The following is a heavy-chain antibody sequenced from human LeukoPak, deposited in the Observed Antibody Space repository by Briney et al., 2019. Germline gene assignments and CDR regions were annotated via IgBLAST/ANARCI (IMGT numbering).Heavy chain of an antibody. CDR1: GFTYSNFW. J-gene: IGHJ4*02. CDR2: INGEGSST. Sequence: GGSLRLSCAASGFTYSNFWMHWLRQAPGKGLVWVSRINGEGSSTSYADSVKGRFTISRDNAKNTLYLQMNSLRAEDTAMYYCARVLYTSGWYPPDYWGQGTLVTVSS. CDR3: ARVLYTSGWYPPDY. V-gene: IGHV3-74*01. D-gene: IGHD6-19*01.